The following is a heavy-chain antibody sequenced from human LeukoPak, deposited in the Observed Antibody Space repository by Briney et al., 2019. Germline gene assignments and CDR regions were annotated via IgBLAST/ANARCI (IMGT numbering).Heavy chain of an antibody. CDR1: GGTFSSYA. CDR3: ARMDSYDFWSGYDL. D-gene: IGHD3-3*01. CDR2: IIPIFGTA. V-gene: IGHV1-69*01. J-gene: IGHJ5*02. Sequence: GSSVKVSCKASGGTFSSYAISWLRQAPGQGLEWMGGIIPIFGTANYAQKFQGRVTITADESTSTAYMELSSLRSEDTAVYYCARMDSYDFWSGYDLWGQGTLVTVSS.